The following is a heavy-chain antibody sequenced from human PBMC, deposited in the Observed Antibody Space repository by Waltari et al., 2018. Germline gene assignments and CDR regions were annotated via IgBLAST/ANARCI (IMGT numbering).Heavy chain of an antibody. Sequence: TFGDYAMSWVRQAPGKGLEWVGFIRSQAYGGTTEYAASVKGRFTISRDDSKSIAYLQMNSLKTEDTDVYYCTRVVWSGYRRSKRVTYYFDYWGQGTLVTVSS. V-gene: IGHV3-49*04. CDR2: IRSQAYGGTT. D-gene: IGHD3-3*01. CDR3: TRVVWSGYRRSKRVTYYFDY. CDR1: TFGDYA. J-gene: IGHJ4*02.